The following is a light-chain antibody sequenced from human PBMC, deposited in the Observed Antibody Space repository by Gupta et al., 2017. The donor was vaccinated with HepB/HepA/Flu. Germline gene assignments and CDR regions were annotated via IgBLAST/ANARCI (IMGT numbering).Light chain of an antibody. CDR3: TQALQARTA. CDR1: QSLLHSNGYNY. J-gene: IGKJ4*01. Sequence: DIVMTQSSLFPLVTPGEPASISCSASQSLLHSNGYNYLDWYLQKPVQSPQLPLYLGSNRASGVPDTFSRNPSRMDFTLRISSVDAAHLGVHYSTQALQARTAFSGGARPKIK. CDR2: LGS. V-gene: IGKV2-28*01.